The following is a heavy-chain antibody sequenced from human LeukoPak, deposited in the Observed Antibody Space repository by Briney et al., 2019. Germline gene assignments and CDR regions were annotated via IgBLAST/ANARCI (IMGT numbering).Heavy chain of an antibody. CDR1: GYTFTNYG. D-gene: IGHD3-22*01. Sequence: GASVTVSCKASGYTFTNYGISWVRQAPGQGLEGMGWINTYNGHTNYAQKLQGRVTMTTDTSTRTAYMELRSLRSDDTAVYYCARNSSGYYSDYWGQGTLVTVSP. V-gene: IGHV1-18*01. CDR2: INTYNGHT. J-gene: IGHJ4*02. CDR3: ARNSSGYYSDY.